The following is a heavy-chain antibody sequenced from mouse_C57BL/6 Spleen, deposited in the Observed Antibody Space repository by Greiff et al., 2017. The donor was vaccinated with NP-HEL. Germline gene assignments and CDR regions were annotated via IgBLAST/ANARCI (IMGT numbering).Heavy chain of an antibody. CDR3: ARSERYGPHMDY. J-gene: IGHJ4*01. V-gene: IGHV1-54*01. CDR2: INPGSGGT. Sequence: QVQLKESGAELVRPGTSVKVSCKASGYAFTNYLIEWVKQRPGQGLEWIGVINPGSGGTNYNEKFKGKATLTADKSSSTAYMQLSSLTSEDSAVYYCARSERYGPHMDYWGQGTSVTVSS. CDR1: GYAFTNYL. D-gene: IGHD1-1*02.